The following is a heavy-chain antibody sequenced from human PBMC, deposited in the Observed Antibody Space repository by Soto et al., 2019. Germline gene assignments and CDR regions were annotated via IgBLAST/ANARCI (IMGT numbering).Heavy chain of an antibody. V-gene: IGHV3-23*01. Sequence: EVQLLESGGGLVQPGGSLRLSCAASEFTFSNYAMSWVRQAPGKGLEWVSDISYGGGTTYYADSVKGRFTISRDNSKNTLYLQRNSLRAEDTAVYYCAKNPGYYYDSTGYHFDYWGQGTLVTVSS. CDR2: ISYGGGTT. D-gene: IGHD3-22*01. CDR1: EFTFSNYA. J-gene: IGHJ4*02. CDR3: AKNPGYYYDSTGYHFDY.